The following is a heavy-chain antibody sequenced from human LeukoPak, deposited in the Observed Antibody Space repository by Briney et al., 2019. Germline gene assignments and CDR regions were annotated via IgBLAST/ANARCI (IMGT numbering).Heavy chain of an antibody. V-gene: IGHV3-9*01. D-gene: IGHD3-10*01. J-gene: IGHJ4*02. CDR2: INWNSGRK. CDR1: GFPFDDYA. CDR3: AKDGGSGSYYNSGFDY. Sequence: SLRLSCAASGFPFDDYAMHWVRPAPGKGLEWVSGINWNSGRKGYADSVKGRFTISRDNAKSSLYLQMKSVRAEDTALYYCAKDGGSGSYYNSGFDYWGQGTLVTVAS.